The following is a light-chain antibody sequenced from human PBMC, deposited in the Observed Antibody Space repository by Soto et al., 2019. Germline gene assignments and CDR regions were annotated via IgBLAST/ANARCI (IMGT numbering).Light chain of an antibody. CDR3: QQRSNGPSYT. CDR1: QSVSSY. Sequence: EIVLTQSPATLSLSPGERATLSCRASQSVSSYLAWYQQKPGQAPRLLIYEASNRATGIPARFSGSGSGTDFTLTISSLEPEDFAVYYCQQRSNGPSYTFGQGTKVEIK. CDR2: EAS. J-gene: IGKJ2*01. V-gene: IGKV3-11*01.